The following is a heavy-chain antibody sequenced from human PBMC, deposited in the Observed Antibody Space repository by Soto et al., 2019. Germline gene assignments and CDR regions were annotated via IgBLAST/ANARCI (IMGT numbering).Heavy chain of an antibody. D-gene: IGHD2-2*01. Sequence: VSGPTLVNPTQTLTLTCTFSGFSLSTSGVGVGWIRQPPGKALEWLALIYWNDDKRYSPSLKSRLTITKDTSKNQVVLTMTNMDPVDTATYYCAHSPVRYCSRTTCFPFDYWGQGTLVTVSS. J-gene: IGHJ4*02. V-gene: IGHV2-5*01. CDR2: IYWNDDK. CDR3: AHSPVRYCSRTTCFPFDY. CDR1: GFSLSTSGVG.